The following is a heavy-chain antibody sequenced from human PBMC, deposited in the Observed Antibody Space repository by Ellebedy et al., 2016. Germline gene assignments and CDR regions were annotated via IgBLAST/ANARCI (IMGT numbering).Heavy chain of an antibody. CDR3: ARAGGGEAMVIAFDY. V-gene: IGHV1-18*01. D-gene: IGHD2-21*01. CDR2: ISAYNGNT. CDR1: GYTFTSYG. J-gene: IGHJ4*02. Sequence: ASVKVSXKASGYTFTSYGISWVRQAPGQGLEWMGWISAYNGNTNYAQNLQDRVTMTTDTSTKTAYMELRRLRSDDTAVYYCARAGGGEAMVIAFDYWGRGTLVTVSS.